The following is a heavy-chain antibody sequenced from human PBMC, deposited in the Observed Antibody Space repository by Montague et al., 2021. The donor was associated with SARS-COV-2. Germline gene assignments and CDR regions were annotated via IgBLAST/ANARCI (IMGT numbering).Heavy chain of an antibody. D-gene: IGHD2-21*01. CDR2: IFYNGST. V-gene: IGHV4-39*07. CDR1: GGSISSSSYY. J-gene: IGHJ5*01. Sequence: SETLSLTCTVSGGSISSSSYYWGWIRQPPGKGLEWIGFIFYNGSTKYSPSLKRRVSISLDTSKNQFSLKLSSVTAADTAVYYCARQDAWAYCGDECYRGWFDSWGQGTLVTVSS. CDR3: ARQDAWAYCGDECYRGWFDS.